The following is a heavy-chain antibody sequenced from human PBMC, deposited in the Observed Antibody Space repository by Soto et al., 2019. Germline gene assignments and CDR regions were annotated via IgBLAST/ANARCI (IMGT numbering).Heavy chain of an antibody. D-gene: IGHD3-22*01. V-gene: IGHV4-61*01. CDR3: AREGRYYYDSTGDFRNWFDP. Sequence: TLSLTCSVSGDSIRSENYYWSWIRQTPGRGLEWIGYIHYTGSTDYNPSLKRRVTMSVDTSKNQFSLRLTSVTSTDTAVYYCAREGRYYYDSTGDFRNWFDPWGQGTRVTVSS. J-gene: IGHJ5*02. CDR2: IHYTGST. CDR1: GDSIRSENYY.